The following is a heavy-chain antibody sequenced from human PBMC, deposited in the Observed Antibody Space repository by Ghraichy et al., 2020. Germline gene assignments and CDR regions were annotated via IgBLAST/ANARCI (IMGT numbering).Heavy chain of an antibody. D-gene: IGHD6-6*01. CDR1: GYTLTELS. J-gene: IGHJ4*02. V-gene: IGHV1-24*01. CDR3: ATGIAARSGLLY. CDR2: FDPEDGET. Sequence: ASVKVSCKVSGYTLTELSMHWVRQAPGKGLEWMGGFDPEDGETIYAQKFQGRVTMTEDTSTDTAYMELSSLRSEDTAVYYCATGIAARSGLLYWGQGTLVTVSS.